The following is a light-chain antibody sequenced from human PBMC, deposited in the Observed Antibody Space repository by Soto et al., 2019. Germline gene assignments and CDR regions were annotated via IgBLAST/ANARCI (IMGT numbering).Light chain of an antibody. J-gene: IGKJ1*01. Sequence: EIVMTQSPATLSVSPGERATLSCRASQSVSSNLAWYQQKPGQAPSLLIYGASTRATGIPARFSGSGSGTAFTLTISSLLSEDFAVYYCRQYNNWPPWTFGQGTKVEIK. CDR2: GAS. V-gene: IGKV3-15*01. CDR1: QSVSSN. CDR3: RQYNNWPPWT.